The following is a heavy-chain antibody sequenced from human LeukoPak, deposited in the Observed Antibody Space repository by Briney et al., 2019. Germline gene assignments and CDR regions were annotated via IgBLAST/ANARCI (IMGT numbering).Heavy chain of an antibody. V-gene: IGHV3-23*03. D-gene: IGHD3-10*02. CDR2: IFGAGKNTT. Sequence: GGSLRLSCAASGFSFSNYAMNWVRQAPGKGLEWVSIIFGAGKNTTYYADSVKGRFTVSRDNSKNTLYLQMNSLRAEDTAVYYCAELGTTMIGGVWGKGTTVTISS. J-gene: IGHJ6*04. CDR1: GFSFSNYA. CDR3: AELGTTMIGGV.